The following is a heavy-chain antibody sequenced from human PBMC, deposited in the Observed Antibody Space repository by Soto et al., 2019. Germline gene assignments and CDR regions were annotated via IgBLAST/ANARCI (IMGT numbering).Heavy chain of an antibody. CDR3: VRAGYDILTGYYRHFDY. CDR1: GYTFTSYG. J-gene: IGHJ4*02. D-gene: IGHD3-9*01. CDR2: ISAYNGNT. Sequence: QVQLVQSGAEVKKPGASVKVSCKASGYTFTSYGISWVRQAPGQGLEWMGGISAYNGNTNYAQKLQGRVTMTTDTTTSTAYMELRSLSSDGTAVYYCVRAGYDILTGYYRHFDYWGQGTLVTVSS. V-gene: IGHV1-18*04.